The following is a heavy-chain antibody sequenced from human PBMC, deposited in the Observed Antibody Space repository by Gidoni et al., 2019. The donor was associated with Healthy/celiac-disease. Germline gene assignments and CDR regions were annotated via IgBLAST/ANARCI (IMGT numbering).Heavy chain of an antibody. CDR3: SAWLMRAGLTRYFDL. J-gene: IGHJ2*01. CDR2: IYYSGST. V-gene: IGHV4-39*01. CDR1: GGSISSSSYY. Sequence: QLQLQESGPGLVKPSDTLSLTCTVSGGSISSSSYYWGWIRQPPGKGLEWIGSIYYSGSTYYKPYLKSRVIISVDTAKNQFSLKLSSVTAADTAVYDCSAWLMRAGLTRYFDLWGRGTLVTVSS. D-gene: IGHD3-16*01.